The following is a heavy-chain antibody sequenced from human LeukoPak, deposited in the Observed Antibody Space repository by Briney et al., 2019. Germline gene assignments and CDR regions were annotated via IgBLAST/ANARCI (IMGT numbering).Heavy chain of an antibody. Sequence: SETLSLTCTVSGGSISSSGYYWGWIRQPPGKGLEWIGSIYYSGSTYYNPSLKSRVTTSVDTSKNQFSLKLSSVTAADTAVYYCARDPAYGGYEGSFDYWGQGVLVTVSS. V-gene: IGHV4-39*02. CDR3: ARDPAYGGYEGSFDY. CDR2: IYYSGST. D-gene: IGHD5-12*01. CDR1: GGSISSSGYY. J-gene: IGHJ4*02.